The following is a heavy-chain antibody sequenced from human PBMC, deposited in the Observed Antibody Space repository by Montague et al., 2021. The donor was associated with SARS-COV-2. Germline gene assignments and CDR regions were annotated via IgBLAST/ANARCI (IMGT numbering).Heavy chain of an antibody. J-gene: IGHJ4*02. CDR1: GGSFSGYY. D-gene: IGHD6-13*01. CDR3: ARGHYSSSWYGIRYYFDY. CDR2: INHSGST. Sequence: SETLSLTCAVYGGSFSGYYWSWIRQPPGKGLEWIGEINHSGSTNYNPSLKSRVTISVDTSKNQFSLKLSSVTAADTAVYYCARGHYSSSWYGIRYYFDYWGQGTLVTVPS. V-gene: IGHV4-34*01.